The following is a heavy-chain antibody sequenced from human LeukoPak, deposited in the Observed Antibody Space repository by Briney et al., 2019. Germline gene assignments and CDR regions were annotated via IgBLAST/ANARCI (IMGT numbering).Heavy chain of an antibody. D-gene: IGHD3-10*01. J-gene: IGHJ6*02. CDR3: ARALYYGSGSYIYYYGMDV. CDR1: GGTFSSYA. Sequence: SVKVSCTASGGTFSSYAISWVRQAPGQGLEWMGGIIPIFGTANYAQKFQGRVTITADESTSTAYMELSSLRSEDTAVYYCARALYYGSGSYIYYYGMDVWGQGTTVTVSS. CDR2: IIPIFGTA. V-gene: IGHV1-69*13.